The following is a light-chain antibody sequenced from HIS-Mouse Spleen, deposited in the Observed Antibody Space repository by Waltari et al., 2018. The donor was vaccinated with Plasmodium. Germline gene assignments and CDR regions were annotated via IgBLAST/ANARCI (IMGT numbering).Light chain of an antibody. CDR2: DVR. J-gene: IGLJ2*01. V-gene: IGLV2-14*03. CDR3: SSYTSSSTLV. CDR1: SSDVGGYNY. Sequence: QSALTQPASVSGSPGQSITISCTGTSSDVGGYNYVPWYQQPPGKAPKLMIYDVRNRPSGVSNRFSGSKSGNTASLTISGLQAEDEADYYCSSYTSSSTLVFGGGTKLTVL.